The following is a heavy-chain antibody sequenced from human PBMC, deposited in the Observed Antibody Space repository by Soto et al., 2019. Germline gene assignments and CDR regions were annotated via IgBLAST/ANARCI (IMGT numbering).Heavy chain of an antibody. D-gene: IGHD7-27*01. CDR1: GFTFSSYG. Sequence: QVRLVESGGGVVQPGRSLRLSCAASGFTFSSYGMHWVRQAPGKGLEWVAVIWYDGSNKYYADSVKGRFTISRDNSKNTLYLQMNSLRAEDTAVYYCARDQLGIHYYYYGMDVWGQGTTVTVSS. CDR3: ARDQLGIHYYYYGMDV. CDR2: IWYDGSNK. J-gene: IGHJ6*02. V-gene: IGHV3-33*01.